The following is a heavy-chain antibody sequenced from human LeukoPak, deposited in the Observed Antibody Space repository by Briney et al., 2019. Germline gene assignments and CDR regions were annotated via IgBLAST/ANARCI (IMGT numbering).Heavy chain of an antibody. CDR3: ARGYDSSGYYYFDY. V-gene: IGHV1-3*01. J-gene: IGHJ4*02. D-gene: IGHD3-22*01. CDR1: GYIFTTYA. CDR2: INADDGNT. Sequence: ASVKVSCKTSGYIFTTYAIHWVRQAPGRGLEWMGLINADDGNTRYSQKFQGRVTITADESTSTAYMELSSLRSEDTAVYYCARGYDSSGYYYFDYWGQGTLVTVSS.